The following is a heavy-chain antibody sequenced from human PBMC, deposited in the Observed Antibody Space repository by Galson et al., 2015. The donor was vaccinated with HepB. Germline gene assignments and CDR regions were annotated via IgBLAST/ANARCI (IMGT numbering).Heavy chain of an antibody. J-gene: IGHJ3*02. CDR2: INPSDGYT. CDR1: GYTFTNYY. D-gene: IGHD3-22*01. CDR3: ARGGGVPNYSDTSGYYSPDAFDI. V-gene: IGHV1-46*03. Sequence: SVKVSCKASGYTFTNYYIHWVRQAPGQRLEWMGIINPSDGYTTYAQRFQGRVTVTRDTSTSTVYMELSSLRSEDTAVYYCARGGGVPNYSDTSGYYSPDAFDIWAKGQWSPSLQ.